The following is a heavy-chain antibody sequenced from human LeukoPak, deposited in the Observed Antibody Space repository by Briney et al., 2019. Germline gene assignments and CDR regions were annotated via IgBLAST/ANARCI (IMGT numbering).Heavy chain of an antibody. CDR3: ARMHYGSGSDFDY. J-gene: IGHJ4*02. CDR2: IGNSGRTI. CDR1: GFTFSSYE. V-gene: IGHV3-48*03. D-gene: IGHD3-10*01. Sequence: GGSLRLSCAASGFTFSSYEMNWVRQAPGKGLEWVSYIGNSGRTIYYADSLKGRFTISRDNAKNSLYLQMNSLRAEDTAVYYCARMHYGSGSDFDYWGQGTLVTVSS.